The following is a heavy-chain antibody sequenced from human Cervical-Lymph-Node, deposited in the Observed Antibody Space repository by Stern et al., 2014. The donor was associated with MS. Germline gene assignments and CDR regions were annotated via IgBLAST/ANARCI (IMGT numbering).Heavy chain of an antibody. CDR1: GSTFNVYA. CDR2: IISIIGIA. V-gene: IGHV1-69*01. CDR3: ARDGRHTNNYGLDV. J-gene: IGHJ6*02. Sequence: QEQLVAPGAEVKKPGSSVKVSCHTSGSTFNVYAINWLRQAPGQGLEWMGGIISIIGIANYAQKFQGRVPITADESTRTSSMQLSSLTSNDTAVYYCARDGRHTNNYGLDVWGQGTTVTLSS.